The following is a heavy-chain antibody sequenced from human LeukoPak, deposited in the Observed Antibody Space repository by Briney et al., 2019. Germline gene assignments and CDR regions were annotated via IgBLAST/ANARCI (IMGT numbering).Heavy chain of an antibody. Sequence: SETLSLTCAVYGGSLSGYYWSWIRQPPGKGLEWIGEINHSGSTNYNPSLKSRVTISVDTSKNRFSLKLSSVTAADTAAYYCARGRARMTRAYFDYWGQGTLVTVSS. CDR2: INHSGST. CDR3: ARGRARMTRAYFDY. D-gene: IGHD5-12*01. V-gene: IGHV4-34*01. CDR1: GGSLSGYY. J-gene: IGHJ4*02.